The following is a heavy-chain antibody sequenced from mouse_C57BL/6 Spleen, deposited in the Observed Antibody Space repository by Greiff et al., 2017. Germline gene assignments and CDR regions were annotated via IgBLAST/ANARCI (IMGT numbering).Heavy chain of an antibody. Sequence: EVQLQQSGPELVKPGASVKISCKASGYTFTDYYMNWVKQSHGKSLEWIGDINPNNGGTSYNQKFKGKATLTVDKSSSTAYMELRSLTSEDSAVYYCAREGYYDYDEAWFAYWGQGTLVTVSA. J-gene: IGHJ3*01. CDR3: AREGYYDYDEAWFAY. V-gene: IGHV1-26*01. CDR1: GYTFTDYY. D-gene: IGHD2-4*01. CDR2: INPNNGGT.